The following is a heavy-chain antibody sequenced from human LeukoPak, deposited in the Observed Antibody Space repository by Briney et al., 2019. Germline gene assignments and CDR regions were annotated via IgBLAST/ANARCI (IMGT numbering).Heavy chain of an antibody. V-gene: IGHV3-7*02. CDR2: IKQDGSQI. CDR1: GFTFSDYY. Sequence: GGSLRLSCAASGFTFSDYYMSWVRQAPGKGLEWVANIKQDGSQIYVVTSVRGRFTVSRDNAKNSLYLQMNSLRAEDTAVYYCARLQQRDARDYWGQGTLVTVSS. CDR3: ARLQQRDARDY. D-gene: IGHD5-18*01. J-gene: IGHJ4*02.